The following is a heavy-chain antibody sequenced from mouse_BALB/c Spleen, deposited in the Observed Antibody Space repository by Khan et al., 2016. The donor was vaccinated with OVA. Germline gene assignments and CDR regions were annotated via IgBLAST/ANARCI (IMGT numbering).Heavy chain of an antibody. CDR2: IWAGGST. J-gene: IGHJ2*01. V-gene: IGHV2-9*02. D-gene: IGHD1-3*01. CDR3: ARIEDI. CDR1: GFSLTSYG. Sequence: VELVESGPGLVAPSQSLSITCTVSGFSLTSYGVHWVRQPPGKGLVWLGVIWAGGSTNYNSALLSRLSISKDNSKSQVFLKMNSLQTDATAMYYGARIEDIWGQGTTLTVSS.